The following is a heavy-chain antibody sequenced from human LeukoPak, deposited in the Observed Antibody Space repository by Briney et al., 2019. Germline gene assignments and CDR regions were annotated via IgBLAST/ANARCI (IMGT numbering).Heavy chain of an antibody. J-gene: IGHJ1*01. CDR2: IFGGGDNT. D-gene: IGHD2-15*01. V-gene: IGHV3-53*01. CDR3: AGDLYCSGGSCYQY. Sequence: PGGSLRLSCAASGFTVSSNYMSWVRQAPGKGLEWVSVIFGGGDNTYYADSVKGRFTISRDNSKNTLYLQMNSLRAEDTAVYYCAGDLYCSGGSCYQYWGQGTLVTVSS. CDR1: GFTVSSNY.